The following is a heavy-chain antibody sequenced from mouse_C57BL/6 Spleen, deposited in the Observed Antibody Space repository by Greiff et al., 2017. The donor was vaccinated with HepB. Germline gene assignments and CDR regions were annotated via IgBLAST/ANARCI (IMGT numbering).Heavy chain of an antibody. J-gene: IGHJ2*01. V-gene: IGHV1-26*01. CDR3: ARSTVVESFDY. D-gene: IGHD1-1*01. CDR1: GYTFTDYY. Sequence: EVQLQQSGPELVKPGASVKISCKASGYTFTDYYMNWVKQSHGKSLEWIGDINPNNGGTSYNQKFKGKATLTVDKSSSTAYMELRSLTSEDSAVYYCARSTVVESFDYWGQGTTLTVSS. CDR2: INPNNGGT.